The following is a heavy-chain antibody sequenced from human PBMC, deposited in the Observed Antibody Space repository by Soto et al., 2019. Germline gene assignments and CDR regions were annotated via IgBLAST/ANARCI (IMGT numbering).Heavy chain of an antibody. Sequence: PGXSMRLACAACGCSFFRVLIHCVFQAPGKGLVWVSHINGDGSTIVYADSVKGRFTISRDNAQSTLYLQMSSIRVDDTAVYFCVRDRGYPDSFDMRGPGTMVTVSS. V-gene: IGHV3-74*03. CDR1: GCSFFRVL. J-gene: IGHJ3*02. D-gene: IGHD3-22*01. CDR3: VRDRGYPDSFDM. CDR2: INGDGSTI.